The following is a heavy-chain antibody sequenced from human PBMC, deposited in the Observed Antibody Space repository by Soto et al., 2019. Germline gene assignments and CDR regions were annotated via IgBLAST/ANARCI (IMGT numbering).Heavy chain of an antibody. CDR2: ITSDNGRT. J-gene: IGHJ4*01. CDR3: ARERLEAVKSILPYF. CDR1: GGTFTCFP. Sequence: ASALGPCKNVGGTFTCFPVSWVRQAPGQGLEWTGSITSDNGRTELAQKWQGRLTMTRDTSTSTVYMELKSMRFDDTAVDYCARERLEAVKSILPYF. D-gene: IGHD2-21*01. V-gene: IGHV1-18*04.